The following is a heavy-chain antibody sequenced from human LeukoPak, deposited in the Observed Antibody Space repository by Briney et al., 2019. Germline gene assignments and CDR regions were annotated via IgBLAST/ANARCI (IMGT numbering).Heavy chain of an antibody. V-gene: IGHV4-34*01. D-gene: IGHD3-3*01. CDR3: ARETQLEYFDY. J-gene: IGHJ4*02. CDR2: INHSGST. CDR1: GGSFSGYY. Sequence: SETLSLTCAVYGGSFSGYYWSWILQPPGKGLEWIGEINHSGSTNYNPSLKSRVTISVDTSKNQFSLKLSSVTAADTAVYYCARETQLEYFDYWGQGTLVTVSS.